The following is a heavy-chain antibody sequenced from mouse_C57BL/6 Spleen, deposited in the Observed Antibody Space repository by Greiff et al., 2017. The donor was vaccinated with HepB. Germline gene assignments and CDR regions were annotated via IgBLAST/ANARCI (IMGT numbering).Heavy chain of an antibody. J-gene: IGHJ1*03. CDR3: ARRTTVVAEGWYFDV. D-gene: IGHD1-1*01. V-gene: IGHV1-81*01. CDR1: GYTFTSYG. Sequence: VKLVESGAELARPGASVKLSCKASGYTFTSYGISWVKQRTGQGLEWIGEIYPRSGNTYYNEKFKGKATLTADKSSSTAYMELRSLTSEDSAVYFCARRTTVVAEGWYFDVWGTGTTVTVSS. CDR2: IYPRSGNT.